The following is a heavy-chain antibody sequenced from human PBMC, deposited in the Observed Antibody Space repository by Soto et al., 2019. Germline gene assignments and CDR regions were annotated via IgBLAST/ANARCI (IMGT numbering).Heavy chain of an antibody. V-gene: IGHV3-23*01. J-gene: IGHJ4*02. CDR3: AKDPYYDFWSGQYYFDY. CDR2: ISGSGGFT. Sequence: GGSLRLSCAASGLTFSSYAMSWVRQAPGKGLEWVSGISGSGGFTYYADSVKGRFTISRDNSKNTLYLQMNSLTAEDTAVYYCAKDPYYDFWSGQYYFDYWGQGTLVTV. CDR1: GLTFSSYA. D-gene: IGHD3-3*01.